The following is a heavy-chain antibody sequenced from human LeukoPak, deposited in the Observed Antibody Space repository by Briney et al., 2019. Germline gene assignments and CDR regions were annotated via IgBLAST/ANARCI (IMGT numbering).Heavy chain of an antibody. CDR3: ARDLEHGGNSIWYFDL. CDR2: VYYRGTT. J-gene: IGHJ2*01. D-gene: IGHD4-23*01. Sequence: PSETLSLTCTISGGSISSYYWSWIRQPPGKGLEWIGYVYYRGTTNCNPSLKSRVTISADTSKNQFSLKLSSVTAADTAVYYCARDLEHGGNSIWYFDLWGRGTLVTVSS. CDR1: GGSISSYY. V-gene: IGHV4-59*01.